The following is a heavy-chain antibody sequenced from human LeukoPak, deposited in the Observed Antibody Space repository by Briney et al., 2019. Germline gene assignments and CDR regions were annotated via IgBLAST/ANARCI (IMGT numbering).Heavy chain of an antibody. CDR2: IYHSGST. Sequence: SETLSLTCTVSGYSISSGYYWGWIRQPPGKGLEWIGSIYHSGSTYYNPSLKSRVTISVDTSKNQFSLKLSSVTAADTAVYYCARVPGRGLMDAFDIWGQGTMVTVSS. D-gene: IGHD6-19*01. V-gene: IGHV4-38-2*02. CDR1: GYSISSGYY. CDR3: ARVPGRGLMDAFDI. J-gene: IGHJ3*02.